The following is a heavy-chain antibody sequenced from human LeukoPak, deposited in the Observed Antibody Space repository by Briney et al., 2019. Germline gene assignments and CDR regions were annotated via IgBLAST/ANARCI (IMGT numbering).Heavy chain of an antibody. V-gene: IGHV3-30*02. CDR3: AKIPQGRTAAATFDY. J-gene: IGHJ4*02. Sequence: GGSLRLSCAASGFTFSSYGMHWVRQAPGKGLEWVAFIRYDGSNEYYADSVKGRFTISRDNSKNTLYLQMNSLRAEDTAVYYCAKIPQGRTAAATFDYWGQGTLVTVSS. D-gene: IGHD6-13*01. CDR2: IRYDGSNE. CDR1: GFTFSSYG.